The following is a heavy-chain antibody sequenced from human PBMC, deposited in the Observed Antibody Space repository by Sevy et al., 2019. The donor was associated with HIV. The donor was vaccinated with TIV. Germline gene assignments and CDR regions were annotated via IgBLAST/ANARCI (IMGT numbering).Heavy chain of an antibody. CDR2: IYYSGST. CDR1: GGSISSGGYY. V-gene: IGHV4-31*03. CDR3: ARSMIVVPATFDY. J-gene: IGHJ4*02. Sequence: SETLSLTCTVSGGSISSGGYYWSWIRQHPGKGLEWIGYIYYSGSTYYNPPLKSRVTISVDTSKNQFSLKLSSVTAADTAVYYCARSMIVVPATFDYWGQGTLVTVSS. D-gene: IGHD3-22*01.